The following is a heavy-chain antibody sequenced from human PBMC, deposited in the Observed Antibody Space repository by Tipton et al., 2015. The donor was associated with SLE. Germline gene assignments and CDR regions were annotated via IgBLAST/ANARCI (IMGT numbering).Heavy chain of an antibody. CDR1: GYSVSSTYH. D-gene: IGHD2/OR15-2a*01. Sequence: LSLTCTVSGYSVSSTYHWGWVRQAPGKGLERISVIYSGSSTYYADSVKGRFTISRDYSKNTLYLQMNSLRAEYTAVYYCTIDPGQFYYIGLDTLGPGTTVTVSS. CDR3: TIDPGQFYYIGLDT. J-gene: IGHJ6*02. CDR2: IYSGSST. V-gene: IGHV3-53*05.